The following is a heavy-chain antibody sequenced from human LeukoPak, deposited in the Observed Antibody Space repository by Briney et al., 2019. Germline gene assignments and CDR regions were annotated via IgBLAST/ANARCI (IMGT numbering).Heavy chain of an antibody. J-gene: IGHJ4*02. D-gene: IGHD2-21*02. CDR3: ARDYCGGDCYGIFDY. V-gene: IGHV3-30*04. CDR1: GFTFSSYA. Sequence: GGSLRLSCAASGFTFSSYAMHWVRQAPGKGLERVAVISYDGSNKYYADSVKGRFTISRDNSKNTLYLQMNSLRAEDTAVYYCARDYCGGDCYGIFDYWGQGTLVTVSS. CDR2: ISYDGSNK.